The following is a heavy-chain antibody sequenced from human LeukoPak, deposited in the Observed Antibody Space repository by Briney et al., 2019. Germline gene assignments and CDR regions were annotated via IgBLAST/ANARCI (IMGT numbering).Heavy chain of an antibody. V-gene: IGHV4-4*07. Sequence: SSETLSLTCTVSGGSISSYYWSWIRQPAGKGLEWIGRIYTSGSTNYNPSLKSRVTISVDTSKNQFSLKLSSMTAADTAVYYCARGALLWFGDRMEYYFDYWGQGTLLTVSS. CDR2: IYTSGST. D-gene: IGHD3-10*01. J-gene: IGHJ4*02. CDR1: GGSISSYY. CDR3: ARGALLWFGDRMEYYFDY.